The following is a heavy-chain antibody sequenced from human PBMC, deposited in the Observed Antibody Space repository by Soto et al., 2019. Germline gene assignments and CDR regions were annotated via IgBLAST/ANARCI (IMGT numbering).Heavy chain of an antibody. CDR2: IIPFFGTP. V-gene: IGHV1-69*06. D-gene: IGHD3-22*01. Sequence: QVLLVQSGAEVKKPGSSVNVSCKLSGATFSSYAMSWVRQAPGQGLEWIGGIIPFFGTPNYAQKFQGRVTITADTSTATSSMELSSLRSDDTAVYYCARDKGAYYSHLVYWGQGTLVTVSS. CDR3: ARDKGAYYSHLVY. CDR1: GATFSSYA. J-gene: IGHJ4*02.